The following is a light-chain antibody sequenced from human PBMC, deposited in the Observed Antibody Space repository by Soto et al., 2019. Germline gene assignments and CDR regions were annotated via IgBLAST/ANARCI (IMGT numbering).Light chain of an antibody. V-gene: IGLV2-8*01. CDR3: SSYAASDSFVV. CDR1: SSDVGGYNY. J-gene: IGLJ2*01. Sequence: QSALTQPPSASGSLGQSVTISCTGTSSDVGGYNYVSWYQHHPDKAPKLIIYEVYKRPSGVPDRFSGSKSGNTASLTVSGLQAEDEAEYYCSSYAASDSFVVFGGGTKLTVL. CDR2: EVY.